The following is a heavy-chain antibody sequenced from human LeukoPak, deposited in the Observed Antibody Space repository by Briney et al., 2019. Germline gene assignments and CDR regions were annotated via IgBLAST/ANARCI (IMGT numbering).Heavy chain of an antibody. J-gene: IGHJ4*02. Sequence: ASVKVSCKTSGYTFTSYHIHWVRHAPGQGLEWMGIIDPGYTATTYAQQFRGRVTMASDTSTSAVYMELRSLRSEDTAVYYCARDGGHWGDTDSWGQGTLVTVSS. CDR2: IDPGYTAT. D-gene: IGHD7-27*01. CDR1: GYTFTSYH. V-gene: IGHV1-46*01. CDR3: ARDGGHWGDTDS.